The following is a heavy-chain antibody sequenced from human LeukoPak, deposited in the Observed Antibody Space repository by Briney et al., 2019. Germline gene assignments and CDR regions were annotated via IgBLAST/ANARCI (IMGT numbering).Heavy chain of an antibody. CDR3: AKKHHYYDSSGYDDY. CDR1: GESFSGYY. D-gene: IGHD3-22*01. V-gene: IGHV4-34*01. J-gene: IGHJ4*02. CDR2: INHSGST. Sequence: SETLSLTCAVYGESFSGYYWSWIRQPPGKGLEWIGEINHSGSTNYNPSLKSRVTISVDTSKNQFSLKLSSVTAADTAVYYCAKKHHYYDSSGYDDYWGQGTLVTVSS.